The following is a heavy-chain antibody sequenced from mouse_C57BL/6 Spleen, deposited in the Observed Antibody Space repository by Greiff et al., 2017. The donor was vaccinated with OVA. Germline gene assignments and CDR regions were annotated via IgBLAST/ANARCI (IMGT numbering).Heavy chain of an antibody. V-gene: IGHV5-6*01. CDR1: GFTFSSYG. CDR2: ISSGGSYT. CDR3: ARELAY. J-gene: IGHJ3*01. Sequence: EVKLVESGGDLVRPGGSLKLSCAASGFTFSSYGMSWVRQTPDNRLEWVATISSGGSYTSYPDSVKGRVTKSRDNAKNALYRQMSSLKAEDTAMYYCARELAYWGQGTLVTVSA.